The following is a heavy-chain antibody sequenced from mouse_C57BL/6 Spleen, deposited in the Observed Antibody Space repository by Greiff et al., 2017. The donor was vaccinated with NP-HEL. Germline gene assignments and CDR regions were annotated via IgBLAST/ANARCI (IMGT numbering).Heavy chain of an antibody. CDR3: ARNSRYAMDY. V-gene: IGHV2-6*02. CDR2: IWGDGRT. Sequence: QVQLKESGPGLVAPSPSLSITCTVSGFSLTSYGVHWVRQPPGKGLEWLVVIWGDGRTTYNSALKSRLSISKDNSKGQVFLKMNGLQTDETAMYYGARNSRYAMDYWGQGTSVTVSS. D-gene: IGHD6-1*01. J-gene: IGHJ4*01. CDR1: GFSLTSYG.